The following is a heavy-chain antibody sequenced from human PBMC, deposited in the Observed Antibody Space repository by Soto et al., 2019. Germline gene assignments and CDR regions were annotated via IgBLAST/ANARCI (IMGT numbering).Heavy chain of an antibody. CDR1: GFTFSSYA. CDR3: ARDLIPSYDSSGYYRTNWFDP. CDR2: ISYDGSNK. V-gene: IGHV3-30-3*01. Sequence: HPGGSLRLSCAASGFTFSSYAMHWVRQAPGKGLEWVAVISYDGSNKYYADSVKGRFTISRDNSKNTLYLQMNSLRAEDTAVYYCARDLIPSYDSSGYYRTNWFDPWGQGTLVTVSS. D-gene: IGHD3-22*01. J-gene: IGHJ5*02.